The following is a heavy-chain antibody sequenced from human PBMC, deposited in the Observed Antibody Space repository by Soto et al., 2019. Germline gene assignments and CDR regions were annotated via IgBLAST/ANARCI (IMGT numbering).Heavy chain of an antibody. CDR2: IYYSGST. D-gene: IGHD3-10*01. V-gene: IGHV4-59*01. J-gene: IGHJ5*02. CDR1: GGSISSYY. CDR3: ARGVGGWFDP. Sequence: TLSLTCTVSGGSISSYYLSWIRQPPGKGLEWIGYIYYSGSTNYNPSLKSRVTISVDTSKNQFSLKLSSVTAADTAVYYCARGVGGWFDPWGQGTLVTVSS.